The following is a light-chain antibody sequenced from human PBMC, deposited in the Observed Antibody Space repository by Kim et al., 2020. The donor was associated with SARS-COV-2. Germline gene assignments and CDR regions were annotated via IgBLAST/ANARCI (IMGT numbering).Light chain of an antibody. Sequence: DIVLTQSPATLSLSPGERATLSCGASQSISTYLAWYQHKPGQAPRLLIYDASTRATGIPARFSGSGSGTHLSLTISSLEPEDFAVYYCQHRSNWLTFGGGTKVEI. CDR3: QHRSNWLT. J-gene: IGKJ4*01. V-gene: IGKV3-11*01. CDR2: DAS. CDR1: QSISTY.